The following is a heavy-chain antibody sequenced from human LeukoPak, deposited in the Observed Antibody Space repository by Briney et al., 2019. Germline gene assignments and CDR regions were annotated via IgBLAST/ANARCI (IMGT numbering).Heavy chain of an antibody. CDR2: IYWDDDK. J-gene: IGHJ4*02. CDR3: VYSGPMATTAGDFDY. CDR1: GFPLSTSGVG. Sequence: SGPTLVKPTQTLTLTSTFSGFPLSTSGVGVGWIRQPPGKALEWLALIYWDDDKRYNPSLKNRLTITKDTSKNQVVLATTNMDPGDTTTDYCVYSGPMATTAGDFDYWGQGTLVTVSS. V-gene: IGHV2-5*02. D-gene: IGHD5-24*01.